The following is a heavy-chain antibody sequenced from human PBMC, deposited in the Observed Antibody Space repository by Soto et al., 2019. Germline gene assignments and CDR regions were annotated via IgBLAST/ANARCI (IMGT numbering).Heavy chain of an antibody. CDR2: VSFDGKVT. CDR3: AREPYGDSQYFDY. Sequence: GGSLRLSCTGSGSTFNSLSLHWVRQGPDKGLEWAAVVSFDGKVTYYADSVKGRFTVSRDISKNTIYLQANSLRPEDTAVYYCAREPYGDSQYFDYWGQGTPVTSPQ. CDR1: GSTFNSLS. J-gene: IGHJ4*02. V-gene: IGHV3-30*04. D-gene: IGHD2-21*02.